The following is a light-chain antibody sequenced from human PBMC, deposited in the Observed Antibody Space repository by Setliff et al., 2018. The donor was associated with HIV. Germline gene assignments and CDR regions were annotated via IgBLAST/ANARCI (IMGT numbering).Light chain of an antibody. CDR2: GAS. Sequence: EIVLTQSPGTLSLSPGERATLSCRASQSVSSSYLAWYQQKPGQAPRLLIYGASSRATGIPDRFSGSGSGTDFTLTISRLEPEDFAVYYCQQYTNSPRWTFGQGTKV. V-gene: IGKV3-20*01. CDR3: QQYTNSPRWT. J-gene: IGKJ1*01. CDR1: QSVSSSY.